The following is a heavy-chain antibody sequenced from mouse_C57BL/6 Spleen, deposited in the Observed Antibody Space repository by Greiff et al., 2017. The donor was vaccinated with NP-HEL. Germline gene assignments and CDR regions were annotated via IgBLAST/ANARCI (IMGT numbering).Heavy chain of an antibody. CDR1: GYSITSGYY. Sequence: EVKLQESGPGLVKPSQSLSLTCSVTGYSITSGYYWNWIRQFPGNKLEWMGYISYDGSNNYNPSLKNRISITRDTSKNQFFLKLNSVTTEDTATYYCARDLYGYLDYWGQGTTLTVSS. J-gene: IGHJ2*01. CDR2: ISYDGSN. V-gene: IGHV3-6*01. CDR3: ARDLYGYLDY. D-gene: IGHD1-1*01.